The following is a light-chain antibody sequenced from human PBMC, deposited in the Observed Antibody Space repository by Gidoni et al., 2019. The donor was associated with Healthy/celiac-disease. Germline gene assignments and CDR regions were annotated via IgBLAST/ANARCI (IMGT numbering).Light chain of an antibody. CDR3: QQYNNWHPSYT. CDR1: QSVSSN. CDR2: GAS. V-gene: IGKV3-15*01. Sequence: ELVMTQSPATLSVSPGERPTLSSRAAQSVSSNLAWYQQKPGKDPSLLIYGASTRATGIPARCSGSGSGTEVTLTISSLQSEDFAVYYCQQYNNWHPSYTFGQGTKLEIK. J-gene: IGKJ2*01.